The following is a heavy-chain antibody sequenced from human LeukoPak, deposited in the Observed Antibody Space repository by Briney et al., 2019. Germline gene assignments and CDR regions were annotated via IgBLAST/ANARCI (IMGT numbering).Heavy chain of an antibody. J-gene: IGHJ4*02. CDR3: ARTRSGSYGY. CDR2: INSDGSST. Sequence: GGSLRLSCAASGFTFSSYAMSWVRQAPGKGLEWVSRINSDGSSTSYADSVKGRFTISRDNAKNTLYLQMNSLRAEDTAVYYCARTRSGSYGYWGQGTLVTVSS. CDR1: GFTFSSYA. D-gene: IGHD3-10*01. V-gene: IGHV3-74*01.